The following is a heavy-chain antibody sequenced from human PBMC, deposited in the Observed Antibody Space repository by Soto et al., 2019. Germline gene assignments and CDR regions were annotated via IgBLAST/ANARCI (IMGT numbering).Heavy chain of an antibody. CDR2: IYYRGST. CDR3: ARLMIDDAFEI. Sequence: SETLSLTCTVSGGSISSSDTYYWGRIRQPPGKGLEWIGSIYYRGSTYYNPSLKSRVTISVDTSKNQFSLNLSSVTAADTAVYYCARLMIDDAFEIWGQGTKVTVSS. J-gene: IGHJ3*02. D-gene: IGHD3-16*01. CDR1: GGSISSSDTYY. V-gene: IGHV4-39*01.